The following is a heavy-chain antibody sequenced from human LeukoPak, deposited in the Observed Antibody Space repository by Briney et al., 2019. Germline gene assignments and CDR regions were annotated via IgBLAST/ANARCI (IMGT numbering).Heavy chain of an antibody. V-gene: IGHV3-30*03. CDR3: ARGIRVRYMPMVRAVEYYQYHAMDV. J-gene: IGHJ6*02. Sequence: PGGSLRLSCAASGFSLTSNGMHWVRQAPGKGLEWVAFISHDGNKKYYADSVKGRFTVSRDSSKSTLFLQMDSLRRDDTAVYYCARGIRVRYMPMVRAVEYYQYHAMDVWGQGTTVTVYS. CDR2: ISHDGNKK. CDR1: GFSLTSNG. D-gene: IGHD3-10*01.